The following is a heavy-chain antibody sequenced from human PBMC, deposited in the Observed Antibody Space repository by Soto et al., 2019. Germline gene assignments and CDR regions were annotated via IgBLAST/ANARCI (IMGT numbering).Heavy chain of an antibody. V-gene: IGHV4-39*01. J-gene: IGHJ4*02. D-gene: IGHD3-22*01. CDR3: ATYDRSVLAF. CDR2: IYYSGST. Sequence: SETLSLTCTVSGGSISSSSYYWGWIRQPPGKGLEWIGSIYYSGSTYYNPSLKSRVTISVDTSKNQFSLKLSSVTAADTAVYYCATYDRSVLAFWGRGTLVTVSA. CDR1: GGSISSSSYY.